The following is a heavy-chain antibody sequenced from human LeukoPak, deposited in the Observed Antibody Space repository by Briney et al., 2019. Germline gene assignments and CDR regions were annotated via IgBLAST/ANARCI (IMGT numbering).Heavy chain of an antibody. CDR3: AGGIAVAGSTYYYYYMDV. Sequence: GSSVKVSCKASGGTFSSYAISWVRQAPGQGLEWMGGIIPIFGTANYAQKFQGRVTITTDESTSTAYMELSSLRSEDTAVYYCAGGIAVAGSTYYYYYMDVWAKGPRSPSP. J-gene: IGHJ6*03. D-gene: IGHD6-19*01. CDR2: IIPIFGTA. V-gene: IGHV1-69*05. CDR1: GGTFSSYA.